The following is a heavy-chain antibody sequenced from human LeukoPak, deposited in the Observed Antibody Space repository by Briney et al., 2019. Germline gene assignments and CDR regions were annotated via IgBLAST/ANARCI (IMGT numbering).Heavy chain of an antibody. CDR2: INSNSGGT. J-gene: IGHJ4*02. V-gene: IGHV1-2*02. D-gene: IGHD3-22*01. CDR3: ARDYYDSSGYISDY. CDR1: GYTFTGYY. Sequence: ASVKVSCKASGYTFTGYYMHWVRQAPGQGLEWMGWINSNSGGTDYAQKFQGRVTMTSDTSISTAYMELSRLRSDDTAVYYCARDYYDSSGYISDYWGQGTLVTVSS.